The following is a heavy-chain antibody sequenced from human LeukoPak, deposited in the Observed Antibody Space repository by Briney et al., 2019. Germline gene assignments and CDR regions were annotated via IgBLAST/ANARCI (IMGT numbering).Heavy chain of an antibody. CDR1: GFTFSSYA. J-gene: IGHJ6*02. V-gene: IGHV3-64D*06. D-gene: IGHD5-18*01. CDR2: ISSNGGST. CDR3: ARDAVDTANAV. Sequence: RPGGSLGLSCSASGFTFSSYAMHWVRQAPGKGLEYVSAISSNGGSTYYADSVKGRFTISRDNSKNTLYLQMSSLRAEDTAVYYCARDAVDTANAVWGQGTTVTVSS.